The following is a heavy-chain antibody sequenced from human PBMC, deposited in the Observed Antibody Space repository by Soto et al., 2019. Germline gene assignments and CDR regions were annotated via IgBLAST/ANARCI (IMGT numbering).Heavy chain of an antibody. CDR1: GFTFSSYW. Sequence: GGSLRLSCAASGFTFSSYWMSWVRQAPGKGLEWVANIKQDGSEKYYVDSVKGRFTISRDNAKNSLYLQMNSLRAEDTAVYYCARVSGGSGWSAGYYYYYYMDVWGKGTTVTVSS. CDR2: IKQDGSEK. CDR3: ARVSGGSGWSAGYYYYYYMDV. V-gene: IGHV3-7*01. J-gene: IGHJ6*03. D-gene: IGHD6-19*01.